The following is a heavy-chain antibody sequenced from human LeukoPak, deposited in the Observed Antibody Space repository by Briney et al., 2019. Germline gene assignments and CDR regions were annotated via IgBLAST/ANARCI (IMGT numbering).Heavy chain of an antibody. Sequence: GGSLRLSCVASGFAFSRSWMSWVRQAPGKGLEWVGNIQPDGCEQYPVDSVKGRFTISRDNSRNSLFLQMSSLRVEDTAVYYCASQSFARFDPWGQGALVTVSS. J-gene: IGHJ5*02. CDR1: GFAFSRSW. CDR3: ASQSFARFDP. V-gene: IGHV3-7*01. CDR2: IQPDGCEQ. D-gene: IGHD3-16*01.